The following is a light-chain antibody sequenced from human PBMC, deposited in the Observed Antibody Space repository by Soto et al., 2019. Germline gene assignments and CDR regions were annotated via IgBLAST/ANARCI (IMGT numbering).Light chain of an antibody. V-gene: IGKV1-5*01. CDR3: QEYSSYTWT. J-gene: IGKJ1*01. CDR1: QSISNW. CDR2: DAS. Sequence: DIQMTQSPSTLSASVGYRVTITCRASQSISNWLALYQQKAGKVPKLLIYDASTLASGVPSRFSGSGSGTEFTLTISSLQPDDFATFYCQEYSSYTWTFGHGTKVDIK.